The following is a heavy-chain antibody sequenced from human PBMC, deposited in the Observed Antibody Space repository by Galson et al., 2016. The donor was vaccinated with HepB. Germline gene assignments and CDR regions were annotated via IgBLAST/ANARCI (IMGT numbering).Heavy chain of an antibody. CDR1: GFSLSSTGVG. D-gene: IGHD7-27*01. CDR2: IHWNDET. V-gene: IGHV2-5*01. J-gene: IGHJ6*04. Sequence: PALVKPTQTLTLTCTFSGFSLSSTGVGVGWIRQPLGRALEWLALIHWNDETRFSPSLKSRLTITRDTSKNQVVLTVTNVDPVDTATYYYTHTGGDHLGTYAMDVWGKGTTVVVSA. CDR3: THTGGDHLGTYAMDV.